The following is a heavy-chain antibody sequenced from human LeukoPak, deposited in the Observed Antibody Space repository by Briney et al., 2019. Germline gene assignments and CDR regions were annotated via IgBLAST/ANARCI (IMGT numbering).Heavy chain of an antibody. D-gene: IGHD3-3*01. J-gene: IGHJ6*02. Sequence: PGGALRLSCATSGFTFSDYYMSWIRQAPGKRLEWVSYINSRGSTIYYADSVKGRFTISRDNAKNSLFLQMNSLRAEDTAVYYCARGFFDGMDVWGQGTTVTVSS. CDR2: INSRGSTI. CDR3: ARGFFDGMDV. CDR1: GFTFSDYY. V-gene: IGHV3-11*01.